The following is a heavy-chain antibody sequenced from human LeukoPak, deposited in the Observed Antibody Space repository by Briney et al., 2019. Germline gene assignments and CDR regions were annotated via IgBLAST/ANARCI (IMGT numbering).Heavy chain of an antibody. V-gene: IGHV4-39*01. D-gene: IGHD6-19*01. CDR1: GGSISSSSYY. Sequence: PSETLSLTCTVSGGSISSSSYYWGWIRQPPGKGLEWIGSIYYSGSTYYNPSLKSRVTISVDTSKNQFSLKLSSVTAADTAVYYCASNLIPRYSSGWYNWFDPWGQGTLVTVSS. CDR2: IYYSGST. CDR3: ASNLIPRYSSGWYNWFDP. J-gene: IGHJ5*02.